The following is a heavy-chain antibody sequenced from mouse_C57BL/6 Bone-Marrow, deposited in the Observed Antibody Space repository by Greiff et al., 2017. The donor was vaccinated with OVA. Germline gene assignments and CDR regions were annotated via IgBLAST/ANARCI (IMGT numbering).Heavy chain of an antibody. CDR1: GYSITSGYY. CDR2: ISYDGSN. Sequence: VQLKESGPGLVKPSQSLSLTCSVTGYSITSGYYWNWIRQFPGNKLEWMGYISYDGSNNYNPSLKNRISITRDTSKNQFFLKLNSVTTEDTATYYCAGETLDYWGQGTTLTVSS. CDR3: AGETLDY. V-gene: IGHV3-6*01. J-gene: IGHJ2*01.